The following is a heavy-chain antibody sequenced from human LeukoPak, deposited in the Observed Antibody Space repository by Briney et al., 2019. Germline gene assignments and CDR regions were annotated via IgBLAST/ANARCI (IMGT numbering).Heavy chain of an antibody. CDR3: ARVSNSFVVVPAAPDY. CDR1: GYSFTSYW. Sequence: PGESLKISCKGSGYSFTSYWIGWVRQMPGKGLEWMGIIYPGDSDTRYSPSFQGQVTISADKSISTAYLQWSSLKASDTAMYYCARVSNSFVVVPAAPDYWGQGTLVTVSS. J-gene: IGHJ4*02. CDR2: IYPGDSDT. D-gene: IGHD2-2*01. V-gene: IGHV5-51*01.